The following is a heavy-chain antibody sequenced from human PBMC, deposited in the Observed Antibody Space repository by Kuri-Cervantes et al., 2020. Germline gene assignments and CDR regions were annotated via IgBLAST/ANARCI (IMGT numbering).Heavy chain of an antibody. CDR2: FDPEDGET. V-gene: IGHV1-24*01. D-gene: IGHD1-26*01. J-gene: IGHJ4*02. CDR1: GYTFTNYG. CDR3: ATAGSYYEFVDY. Sequence: ASVKVSCKASGYTFTNYGINWVRQAPGKGLEWMGGFDPEDGETIYAQKFQGRVTMTEDTSTDTAYMELSSLRSEDTAVYYCATAGSYYEFVDYWGQGTLVTVSS.